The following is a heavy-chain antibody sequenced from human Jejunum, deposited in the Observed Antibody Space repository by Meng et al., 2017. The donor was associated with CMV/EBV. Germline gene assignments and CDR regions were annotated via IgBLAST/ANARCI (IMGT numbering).Heavy chain of an antibody. V-gene: IGHV4-59*01. D-gene: IGHD7-27*01. CDR2: IYYSGST. Sequence: VSGGSISSYFGSWIRQPPEKGLEWIGYIYYSGSTNYNPSLKSRVTISVDASKNQFSLKLSSVTAADTAVYYCARDLTREVTWGFDPWGQGTLVTVSS. J-gene: IGHJ5*02. CDR3: ARDLTREVTWGFDP. CDR1: GGSISSYF.